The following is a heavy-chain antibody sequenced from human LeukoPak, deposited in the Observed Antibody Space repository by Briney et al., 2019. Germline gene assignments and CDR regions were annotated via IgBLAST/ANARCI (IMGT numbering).Heavy chain of an antibody. V-gene: IGHV4-30-4*01. CDR2: ICYSGST. CDR3: ARKTEFCGGDCYYYYYGMVV. D-gene: IGHD2-21*02. J-gene: IGHJ6*02. Sequence: SETLSLTCTVSGGSISSGDYYWSWIRQPPGKGLEWIGYICYSGSTYYNSSLKSRVTMSVDTSKNQFSLKLSSVTAADTAVYYCARKTEFCGGDCYYYYYGMVVWGQGTTVTVSS. CDR1: GGSISSGDYY.